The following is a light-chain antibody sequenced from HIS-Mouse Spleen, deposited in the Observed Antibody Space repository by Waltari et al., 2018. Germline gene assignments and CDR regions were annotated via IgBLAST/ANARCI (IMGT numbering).Light chain of an antibody. CDR2: GAS. Sequence: EIVLTQSPGTLSLSPGDRATLSCRASQRVSRSYLAWYQQKPGQAPRLLIYGASSRATGIPDRFSGSGSGTDFTLTISRLEPEDFAVYYCQQYGSSPYTFGQGTKLEIK. CDR1: QRVSRSY. J-gene: IGKJ2*01. CDR3: QQYGSSPYT. V-gene: IGKV3-20*01.